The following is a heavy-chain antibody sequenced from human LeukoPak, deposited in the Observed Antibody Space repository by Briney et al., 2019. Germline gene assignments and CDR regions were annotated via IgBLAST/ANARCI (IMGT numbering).Heavy chain of an antibody. CDR1: GYSFTSYW. Sequence: GQSLKIYCKGYGYSFTSYWIAWVRQMPGKGLEWMGILYSGDSDTRYSPSFQGQVTISAAKSIRTAYLQWSSLEASDTAMYYCARGYCSSTSCYGDAFDIWGQGTMVTVSS. V-gene: IGHV5-51*01. J-gene: IGHJ3*02. CDR3: ARGYCSSTSCYGDAFDI. D-gene: IGHD2-2*01. CDR2: LYSGDSDT.